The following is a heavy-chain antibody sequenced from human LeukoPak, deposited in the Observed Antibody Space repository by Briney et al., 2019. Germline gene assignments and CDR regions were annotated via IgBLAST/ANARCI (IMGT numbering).Heavy chain of an antibody. CDR1: AFTFSSYG. CDR3: AKGNGLSNGRFDF. D-gene: IGHD5-18*01. CDR2: IWYDGKNK. J-gene: IGHJ4*02. Sequence: GRSLRLSCAAAAFTFSSYGMHWGRQAPGKGLEWVAVIWYDGKNKYYADSVKGRFTISRDNSKNTLYLQMNSLRAEDTAVYYCAKGNGLSNGRFDFWGQGTLVTVSS. V-gene: IGHV3-33*06.